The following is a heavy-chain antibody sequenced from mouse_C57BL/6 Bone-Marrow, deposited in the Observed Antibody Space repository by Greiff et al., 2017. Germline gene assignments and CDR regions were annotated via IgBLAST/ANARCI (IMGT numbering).Heavy chain of an antibody. J-gene: IGHJ4*01. CDR3: ARREYYDYAYAMDY. Sequence: QVQLQQPGAELVRPGSSVKLSCKASGYTFTSYWMDWVKQRPGQGLEWIGNIYPSDSETHYNQKFKDKATLTVDKSSSTAYMQLSSLTSEDSAVYYCARREYYDYAYAMDYWGQGTSVTVSS. D-gene: IGHD2-4*01. V-gene: IGHV1-61*01. CDR1: GYTFTSYW. CDR2: IYPSDSET.